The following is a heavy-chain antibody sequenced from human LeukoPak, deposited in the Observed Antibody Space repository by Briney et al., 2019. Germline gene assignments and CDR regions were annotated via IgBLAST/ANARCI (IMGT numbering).Heavy chain of an antibody. V-gene: IGHV4-34*01. CDR3: ARGHYYDSSGYYTPGDFDY. J-gene: IGHJ4*02. CDR1: GGSFSGYY. D-gene: IGHD3-22*01. Sequence: SETLSLTCAVYGGSFSGYYWSWIRQPPRKGLEWIGEINHSRSTNYNPSLKSRVTISVDTSKNQFSLKLSSVTAADTAVYYCARGHYYDSSGYYTPGDFDYWGQGTLVTVSS. CDR2: INHSRST.